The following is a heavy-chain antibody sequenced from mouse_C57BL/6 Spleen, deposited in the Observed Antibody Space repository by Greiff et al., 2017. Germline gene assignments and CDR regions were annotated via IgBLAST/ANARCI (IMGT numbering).Heavy chain of an antibody. V-gene: IGHV1-82*01. D-gene: IGHD2-4*01. CDR1: GYAFSSSW. CDR2: IYPGDGDT. J-gene: IGHJ2*01. CDR3: ARLEGLRRDY. Sequence: VQLQQSGPELVKPGASVKISCKASGYAFSSSWMNWVKQRPGKGLEWIGRIYPGDGDTNYNGKFKGKATLTADKSSSTAYMQLSSLTSEDSAVYFCARLEGLRRDYWGQGTTLTVSS.